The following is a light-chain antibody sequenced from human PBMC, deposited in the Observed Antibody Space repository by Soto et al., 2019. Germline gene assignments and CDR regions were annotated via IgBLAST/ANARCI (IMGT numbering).Light chain of an antibody. CDR2: GAS. J-gene: IGKJ2*03. CDR3: RNYCSSGYS. CDR1: QSVSSSY. Sequence: EIVWTQSPGTLSLSPGERATLSCRASQSVSSSYLAWYQQKPDQAPRLLISGASSMATGIPDGFSGSGSGTDFTLTMNRVEPEDYAVYYCRNYCSSGYSFGQGTTLEIK. V-gene: IGKV3-20*01.